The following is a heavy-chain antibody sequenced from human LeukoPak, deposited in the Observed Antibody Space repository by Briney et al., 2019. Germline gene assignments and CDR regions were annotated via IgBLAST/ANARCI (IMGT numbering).Heavy chain of an antibody. D-gene: IGHD4-23*01. Sequence: GGSLRLSCAASGFTFSSYAMHWVRQAPGKGLEWVAVISYDGSNKYYADSVKGRFTISRDNSKNTLYLQMNSLRAEDTAVYYCARETMVGGDAFDIWGQGTMVTVSS. CDR3: ARETMVGGDAFDI. CDR1: GFTFSSYA. J-gene: IGHJ3*02. CDR2: ISYDGSNK. V-gene: IGHV3-30*04.